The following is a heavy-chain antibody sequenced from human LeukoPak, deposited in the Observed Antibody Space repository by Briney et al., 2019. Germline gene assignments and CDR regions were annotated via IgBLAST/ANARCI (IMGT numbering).Heavy chain of an antibody. Sequence: SETLSLTCGVYGGSFIDYYWSWIGQSPGKGLQWIAEVNHRGDTNYNPSVKGRVTISVDTSKNQFSLKVTSLTAADTAVYYCARGPTISETGYFDYWGQGTLVTVSS. J-gene: IGHJ4*03. CDR3: ARGPTISETGYFDY. CDR2: VNHRGDT. CDR1: GGSFIDYY. V-gene: IGHV4-34*01. D-gene: IGHD1-1*01.